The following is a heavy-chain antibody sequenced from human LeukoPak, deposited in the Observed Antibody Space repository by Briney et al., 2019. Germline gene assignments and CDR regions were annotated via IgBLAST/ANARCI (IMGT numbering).Heavy chain of an antibody. Sequence: GGSLRLSCAASGFTFSSYSMNWVRQAPGKGLEWVSSISSSSSYIYYADSVKGRFTISRDNAKNSLYLQMNSLRAEDTAVYYCAREGPYSYGFDYWGQGTLVTVSS. CDR1: GFTFSSYS. V-gene: IGHV3-21*01. CDR3: AREGPYSYGFDY. D-gene: IGHD5-18*01. CDR2: ISSSSSYI. J-gene: IGHJ4*02.